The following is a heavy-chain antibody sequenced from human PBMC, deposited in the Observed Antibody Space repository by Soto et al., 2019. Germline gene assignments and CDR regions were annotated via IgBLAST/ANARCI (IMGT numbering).Heavy chain of an antibody. CDR2: IKQDGSEN. J-gene: IGHJ6*01. CDR1: GFTFSSYW. Sequence: GGSLRLSCAASGFTFSSYWMSWVRQDPGKGLEWVANIKQDGSENYYVDSVKGRFTISRDNAKNSLYLQMNSLRAEDTAVYYWAVEMIGCSETTPYGMDVCGQGTTVTVSA. V-gene: IGHV3-7*01. D-gene: IGHD2-21*01. CDR3: AVEMIGCSETTPYGMDV.